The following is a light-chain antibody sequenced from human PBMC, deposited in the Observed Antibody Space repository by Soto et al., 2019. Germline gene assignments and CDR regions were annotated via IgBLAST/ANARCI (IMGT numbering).Light chain of an antibody. V-gene: IGKV3-11*01. CDR3: QQRSNWPLLT. CDR1: QSVSSY. Sequence: EIVLTQSPATLSLSPGERATLSCRASQSVSSYLAWYQQKPGQAPRLLIYAASNKATCIPARFSVSGSGTDFTLPISSLEPEDFAVYYCQQRSNWPLLTFGGGTKVEIK. CDR2: AAS. J-gene: IGKJ4*01.